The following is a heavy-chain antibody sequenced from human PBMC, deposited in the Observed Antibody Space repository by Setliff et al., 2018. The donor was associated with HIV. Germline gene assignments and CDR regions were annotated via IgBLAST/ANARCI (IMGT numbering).Heavy chain of an antibody. CDR3: ARRQLDQTELDF. CDR1: GYTFTSYD. CDR2: ISAYNGNT. Sequence: ASVKVSCKASGYTFTSYDISWVRQAPGQGLEWMGWISAYNGNTNYAQKLQGRVTMTTDTSTTTAHLEVRSLTFDDTAVYFCARRQLDQTELDFWGQGALVTVSS. V-gene: IGHV1-18*01. D-gene: IGHD2-2*01. J-gene: IGHJ4*02.